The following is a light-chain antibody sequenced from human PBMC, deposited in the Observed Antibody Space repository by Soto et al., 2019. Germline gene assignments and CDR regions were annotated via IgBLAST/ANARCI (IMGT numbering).Light chain of an antibody. CDR1: QSVLYSSSNKNY. CDR3: QQYYTTPWT. V-gene: IGKV4-1*01. Sequence: DIVMTQSPDSLAVSLGERATINCKSSQSVLYSSSNKNYLAWFQQKPGQPPKLLIYWASTRESGVPDRFSGSGSGTDFTLTISSLRAEDEAVYYCQQYYTTPWTFGQGTKVEIK. CDR2: WAS. J-gene: IGKJ1*01.